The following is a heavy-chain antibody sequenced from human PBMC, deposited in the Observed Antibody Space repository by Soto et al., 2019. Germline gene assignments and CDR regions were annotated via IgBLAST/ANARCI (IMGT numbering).Heavy chain of an antibody. CDR1: GGTFSTYG. CDR2: IIPIVGTT. Sequence: GASVKGSCKTSGGTFSTYGLSWVRQAPGQGLEWMGGIIPIVGTTNYAQKMQVRVTITADESTSTAYMELSSLRSEDTAVYYCGRRGDGRPVDYWGQGTPVTVSS. CDR3: GRRGDGRPVDY. D-gene: IGHD2-21*01. J-gene: IGHJ4*02. V-gene: IGHV1-69*13.